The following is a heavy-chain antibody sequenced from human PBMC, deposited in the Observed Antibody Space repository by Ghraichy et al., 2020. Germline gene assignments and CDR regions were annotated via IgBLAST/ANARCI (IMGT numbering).Heavy chain of an antibody. Sequence: ASVKVSCKVSGYTLTELSMHWVRQAPGKGLEWMGGFDPEDGETIYAQKFQGRVTMTEDTSTDTAYMELSSLRSEDTAVYYCAVVPAAHYYYYYGMDVWGQGTTVTVSS. CDR3: AVVPAAHYYYYYGMDV. CDR1: GYTLTELS. J-gene: IGHJ6*02. D-gene: IGHD2-2*01. CDR2: FDPEDGET. V-gene: IGHV1-24*01.